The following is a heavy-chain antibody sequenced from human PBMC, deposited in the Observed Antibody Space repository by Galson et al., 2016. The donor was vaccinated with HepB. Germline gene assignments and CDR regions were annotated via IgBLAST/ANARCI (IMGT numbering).Heavy chain of an antibody. Sequence: SLRLSCAASGFTFSTYSMDWFRQAPGKGLEWISYISTSSSTIYYADSVKGRFTISRDNAKNSLYLQMNSLRDEDTAIYFCARDGNHGYDMDYWGQGTLVTVSS. J-gene: IGHJ4*02. CDR3: ARDGNHGYDMDY. V-gene: IGHV3-48*02. CDR1: GFTFSTYS. CDR2: ISTSSSTI. D-gene: IGHD1-14*01.